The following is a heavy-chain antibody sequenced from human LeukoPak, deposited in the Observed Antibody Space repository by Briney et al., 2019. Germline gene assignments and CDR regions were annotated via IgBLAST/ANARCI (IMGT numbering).Heavy chain of an antibody. D-gene: IGHD3-3*01. CDR2: IYYSGST. J-gene: IGHJ4*02. CDR3: ARLGTIFGVPVGV. V-gene: IGHV4-59*05. Sequence: SETLSLTCTVSGGSISSYYWSWIRQPPGKGLEWIGSIYYSGSTYYNPSLKSRVTISVDTSKNQFSLKLSSVTAADTAVYYCARLGTIFGVPVGVWGQGTLVTVSS. CDR1: GGSISSYY.